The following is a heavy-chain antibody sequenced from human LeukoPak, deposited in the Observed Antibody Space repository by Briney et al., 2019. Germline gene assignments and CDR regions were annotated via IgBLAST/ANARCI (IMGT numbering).Heavy chain of an antibody. CDR3: ARDEYGVDY. J-gene: IGHJ4*02. V-gene: IGHV3-53*01. Sequence: AGGSLRLSCAASGFIVSNNYMSWVRQAPGKGLEWVSVIYSGGSTYYADSVKGRFTISRDNSKNTLYLQMNSLRAEDTAVYYCARDEYGVDYWGQGTLVTVSS. CDR1: GFIVSNNY. CDR2: IYSGGST. D-gene: IGHD4-17*01.